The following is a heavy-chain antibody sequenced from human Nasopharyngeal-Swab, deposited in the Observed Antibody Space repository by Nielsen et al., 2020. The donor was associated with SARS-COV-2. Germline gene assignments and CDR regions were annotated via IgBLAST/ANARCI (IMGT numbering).Heavy chain of an antibody. V-gene: IGHV3-23*01. CDR1: GFTFSSYA. CDR3: ARDHYHDSSGSDY. J-gene: IGHJ4*02. D-gene: IGHD3-22*01. Sequence: GGSLRLSCAASGFTFSSYAMSWVRQAPGKGLEWVSAISGSGGSTYYADSVKGRFTISRDNAKNSLYLQMNSLRAEDTALYHCARDHYHDSSGSDYWGQGTLVTVSS. CDR2: ISGSGGST.